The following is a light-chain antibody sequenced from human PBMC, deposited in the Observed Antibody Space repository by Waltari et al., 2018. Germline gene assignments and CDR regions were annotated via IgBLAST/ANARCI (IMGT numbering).Light chain of an antibody. V-gene: IGKV1-8*01. J-gene: IGKJ1*01. Sequence: AIRMTQSPSSFSASIGDRVTITCRASQGISSYLAWYQQKPGKAPKLLLYAASTLQSGVPSRFSGSGSGTDFTLTISCLQSEDFATYYCQHYYISPWTFGQGTKVEIK. CDR3: QHYYISPWT. CDR1: QGISSY. CDR2: AAS.